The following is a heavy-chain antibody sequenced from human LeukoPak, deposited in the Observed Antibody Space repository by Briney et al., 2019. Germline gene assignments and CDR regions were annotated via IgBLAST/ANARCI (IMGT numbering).Heavy chain of an antibody. D-gene: IGHD1-7*01. Sequence: ASVKVSCKASGYTFTSYGISWVRQAPGQGLEWMGWISAYNGNTNYAQKLQGRVTMTTDTSTSTAYMELRSLRSDDTAVYYRARRLELRYWFDPWGQGTMVTVSS. CDR2: ISAYNGNT. CDR1: GYTFTSYG. CDR3: ARRLELRYWFDP. V-gene: IGHV1-18*01. J-gene: IGHJ5*02.